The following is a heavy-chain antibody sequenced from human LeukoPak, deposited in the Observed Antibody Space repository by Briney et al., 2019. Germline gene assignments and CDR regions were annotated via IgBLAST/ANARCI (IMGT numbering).Heavy chain of an antibody. Sequence: GGSLRLSCAASGFTFSNAWMNWVRQAPGKGLEWVSVIYSDGSTYYADSVKGRFTISRDNAKNTLYLQMNSLRAEDTAVYYCARGGGIVGATWPSLVDYWGQGTLVTVSS. CDR1: GFTFSNAW. CDR2: IYSDGST. J-gene: IGHJ4*02. V-gene: IGHV3-53*01. CDR3: ARGGGIVGATWPSLVDY. D-gene: IGHD1-26*01.